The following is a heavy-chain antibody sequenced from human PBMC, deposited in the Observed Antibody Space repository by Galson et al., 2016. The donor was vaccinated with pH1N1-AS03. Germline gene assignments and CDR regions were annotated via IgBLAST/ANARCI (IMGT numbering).Heavy chain of an antibody. CDR1: GFTFSSYG. J-gene: IGHJ4*02. CDR3: AKPIGHSSGWYFDY. CDR2: IWYDGSNK. Sequence: SLRLSCAASGFTFSSYGMHWVRQAPGKGLEWVAVIWYDGSNKYYADSVKGRFTISRDNSKNTLYLQMNSLRAEDTAVYYCAKPIGHSSGWYFDYWGQGTLVTVSS. D-gene: IGHD6-19*01. V-gene: IGHV3-33*06.